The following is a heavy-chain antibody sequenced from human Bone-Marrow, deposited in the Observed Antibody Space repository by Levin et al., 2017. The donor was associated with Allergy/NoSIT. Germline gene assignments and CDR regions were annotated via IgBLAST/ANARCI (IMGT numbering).Heavy chain of an antibody. CDR3: TRKNLVGTFDY. CDR2: INPKSGAT. V-gene: IGHV1-2*06. CDR1: GYIFTDYY. D-gene: IGHD1-1*01. J-gene: IGHJ4*02. Sequence: GGSLRLSCTASGYIFTDYYMHWVRQAPGQGLEWMGRINPKSGATDYPQRLQGRVTMTRDTSINTVYIELSGLTSDDTAVFFCTRKNLVGTFDYWGRGTLVTVSS.